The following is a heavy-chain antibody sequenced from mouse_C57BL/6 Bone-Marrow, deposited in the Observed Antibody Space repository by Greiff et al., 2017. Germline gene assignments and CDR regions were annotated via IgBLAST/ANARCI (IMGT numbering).Heavy chain of an antibody. V-gene: IGHV1-64*01. Sequence: QVQLQQPGAELVKPGASVKLSCKASGYTFTSYWMHWVKQRPGQGLEWIGMIHPNSGSTNYNEKFKSKATLTVDKSSSTAYMQLSSLTSEDSAVYYCAREGDGYSYATDYWGQGTSVTVSS. CDR2: IHPNSGST. D-gene: IGHD2-3*01. J-gene: IGHJ4*01. CDR1: GYTFTSYW. CDR3: AREGDGYSYATDY.